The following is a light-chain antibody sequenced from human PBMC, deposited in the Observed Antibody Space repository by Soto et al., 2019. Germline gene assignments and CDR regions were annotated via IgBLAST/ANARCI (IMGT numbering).Light chain of an antibody. CDR3: SSYTTSSSYV. CDR1: SSDVGTYDY. CDR2: DVT. Sequence: QSALTQPASVSGSPGQSITISCTGTSSDVGTYDYVSWYQHHPGKAPILMVYDVTNRPSGVSNRFSGSKSGNTASLTISGLQAEDEADYYCSSYTTSSSYVFGTGTKVT. V-gene: IGLV2-14*03. J-gene: IGLJ1*01.